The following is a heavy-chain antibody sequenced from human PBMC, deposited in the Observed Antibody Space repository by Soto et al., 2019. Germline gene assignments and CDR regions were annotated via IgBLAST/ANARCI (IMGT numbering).Heavy chain of an antibody. CDR3: ARVRHCSGGACYSGTSLYYFDY. J-gene: IGHJ4*02. CDR2: IYFSGSA. V-gene: IGHV4-39*01. D-gene: IGHD2-15*01. Sequence: PSETLSLTCTVSGGSISSSSYYWGWNRQPPGKGLEWIGSIYFSGSAYYNSSLKSRVTISVDTSKNQFSLKLSSVTAADTAVYYCARVRHCSGGACYSGTSLYYFDYWGQGTLVTVSS. CDR1: GGSISSSSYY.